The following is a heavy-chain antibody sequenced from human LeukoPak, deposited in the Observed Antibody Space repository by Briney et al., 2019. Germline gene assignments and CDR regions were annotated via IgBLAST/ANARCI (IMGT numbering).Heavy chain of an antibody. Sequence: GESLKISCKGSGYSFTSYWIGWVRQMPGKGLEWMGIIYPGDSDTRYSPSFQGQVTISADKSISTAYLQWSSLKASDTAMYYCASRPAGYYDFWSGYQGLYYFDYWGQGTLVTVSS. J-gene: IGHJ4*02. CDR3: ASRPAGYYDFWSGYQGLYYFDY. D-gene: IGHD3-3*01. V-gene: IGHV5-51*01. CDR2: IYPGDSDT. CDR1: GYSFTSYW.